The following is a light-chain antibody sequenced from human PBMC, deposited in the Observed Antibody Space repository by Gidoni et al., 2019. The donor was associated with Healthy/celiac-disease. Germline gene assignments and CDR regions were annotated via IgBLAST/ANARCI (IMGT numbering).Light chain of an antibody. CDR2: AAS. Sequence: DIQMTQSPSSLSASVGDRITIPCRPSQGISNYLAWYQQKPGKVPKLMIYAASTLKSGVASRFSGSGSGKDFILTISSVQLEDVENDYWQKYNSAPWTFGQGTKVEIK. J-gene: IGKJ1*01. V-gene: IGKV1-27*01. CDR1: QGISNY. CDR3: QKYNSAPWT.